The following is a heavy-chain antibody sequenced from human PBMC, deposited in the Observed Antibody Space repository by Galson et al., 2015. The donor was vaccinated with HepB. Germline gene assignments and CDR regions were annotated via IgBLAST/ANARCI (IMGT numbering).Heavy chain of an antibody. V-gene: IGHV3-30*04. J-gene: IGHJ4*02. CDR1: GFRFPAYA. CDR2: ISYDGSDK. CDR3: AGPGYSYGRLFEY. D-gene: IGHD5-18*01. Sequence: LRLSCAASGFRFPAYAMHWVRQAPDRALEWVAVISYDGSDKLYPDSVKGRFIISRDNSENTLYLQMNSLRAEDTAVYYCAGPGYSYGRLFEYWAREPRSPSPQ.